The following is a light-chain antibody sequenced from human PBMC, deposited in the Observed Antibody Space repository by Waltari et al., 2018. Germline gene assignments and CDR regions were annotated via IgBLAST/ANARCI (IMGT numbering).Light chain of an antibody. CDR1: KLGDKY. CDR2: QGT. Sequence: SYELTQPPSVSASPGQTASITCIGDKLGDKYTSSYQQKPGQSPVLVIYQGTKRPSVIPERFAGSNSGNTATLTVSGTQAVDEASYYCQTWDSNTVVFGGGTTLTVL. CDR3: QTWDSNTVV. V-gene: IGLV3-1*01. J-gene: IGLJ2*01.